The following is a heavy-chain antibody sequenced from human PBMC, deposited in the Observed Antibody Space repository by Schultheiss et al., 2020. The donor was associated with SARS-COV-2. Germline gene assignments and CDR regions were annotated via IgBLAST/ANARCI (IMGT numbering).Heavy chain of an antibody. V-gene: IGHV3-30*07. J-gene: IGHJ5*02. Sequence: GGSLRLSCAASGFTVSSNYMSWVRQAPGKGLEWVAVISYDGSNKYYADSVKGRFTISRDNSKNTLYLQMNSLRAEDTAVYYCAKDSTAMRTWGQGTLVTVSS. CDR1: GFTVSSNY. CDR2: ISYDGSNK. CDR3: AKDSTAMRT.